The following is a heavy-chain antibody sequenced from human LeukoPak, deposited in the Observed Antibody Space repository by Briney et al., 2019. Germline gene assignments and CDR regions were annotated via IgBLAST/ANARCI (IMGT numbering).Heavy chain of an antibody. J-gene: IGHJ4*02. CDR2: IKQDGSEK. Sequence: GGSLRHSCAASGFTFSSYWMSWVRQAPGKGLEWVANIKQDGSEKYYVDSVKGRFTISRDNAKNSLYLQMNSLRAEDTAVYYCARDSGYDHEDYWRQGTLVTVSS. D-gene: IGHD5-12*01. V-gene: IGHV3-7*01. CDR3: ARDSGYDHEDY. CDR1: GFTFSSYW.